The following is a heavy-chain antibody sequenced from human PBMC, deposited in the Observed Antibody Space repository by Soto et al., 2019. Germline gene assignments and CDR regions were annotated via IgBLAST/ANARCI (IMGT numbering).Heavy chain of an antibody. CDR3: ARERWYYDYVWGSYRYSHFDY. Sequence: SETLSLTCTVSGGSISSGDYYWSWIRQPPGKGLEWIGYIYYSGSTYYNPSLKSRVTISVDTSKNQFSLKLSSVTAADTAVYYCARERWYYDYVWGSYRYSHFDYWGQGTLVTVS. V-gene: IGHV4-30-4*01. J-gene: IGHJ4*02. CDR2: IYYSGST. D-gene: IGHD3-16*02. CDR1: GGSISSGDYY.